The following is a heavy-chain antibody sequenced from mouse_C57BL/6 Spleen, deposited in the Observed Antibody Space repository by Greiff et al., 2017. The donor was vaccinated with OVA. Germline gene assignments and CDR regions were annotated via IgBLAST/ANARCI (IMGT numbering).Heavy chain of an antibody. CDR3: ARPTVVASMDY. Sequence: EVKLMESGGGLVKPGGSLKLSCAASGFTFSDYGMHWVRQAPEKGLEWVAYISSGSSTIYYADTVKGRFTISRDNAKNTLFLQMTSLRSEDTAMYYCARPTVVASMDYWGQGTSVTVSS. CDR2: ISSGSSTI. J-gene: IGHJ4*01. V-gene: IGHV5-17*01. D-gene: IGHD1-1*01. CDR1: GFTFSDYG.